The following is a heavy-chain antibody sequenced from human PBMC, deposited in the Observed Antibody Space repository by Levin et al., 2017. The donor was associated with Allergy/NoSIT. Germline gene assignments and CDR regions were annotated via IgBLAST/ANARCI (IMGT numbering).Heavy chain of an antibody. Sequence: GGSLRLSCTGSGFTFGDYGLGWFRQAPGKGLEWLGFIRSKAYGGTTEYAASVKGRFTISRDDSRGIALLQMNSLKTEDTAVYFCSRSRGYDLLIGYYQYWGQGTLVTVSS. CDR3: SRSRGYDLLIGYYQY. V-gene: IGHV3-49*03. CDR1: GFTFGDYG. CDR2: IRSKAYGGTT. D-gene: IGHD3-9*01. J-gene: IGHJ1*01.